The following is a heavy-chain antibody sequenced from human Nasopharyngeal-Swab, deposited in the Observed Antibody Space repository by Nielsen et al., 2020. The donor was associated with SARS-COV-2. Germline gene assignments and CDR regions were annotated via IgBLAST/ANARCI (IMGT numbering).Heavy chain of an antibody. D-gene: IGHD1-14*01. Sequence: GGSLRLSCAGSGFPCSDYSMNWVRQAPGKGLEWVSYISNGGSIIYYADSVKGRFTISRDNAGTSLSLQMNSLRAEDTAVYYCARFSNKGNRYWFFDLWGRGTLVTVSS. CDR1: GFPCSDYS. J-gene: IGHJ2*01. V-gene: IGHV3-48*04. CDR3: ARFSNKGNRYWFFDL. CDR2: ISNGGSII.